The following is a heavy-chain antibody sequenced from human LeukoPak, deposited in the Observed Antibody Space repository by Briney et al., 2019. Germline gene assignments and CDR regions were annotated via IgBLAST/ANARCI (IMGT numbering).Heavy chain of an antibody. CDR1: GYSFTSYW. CDR2: INPRDSDT. V-gene: IGHV5-51*01. J-gene: IGHJ4*02. CDR3: ARQSVDGRYTFDY. Sequence: GVSLKISCKVSGYSFTSYWIGWVRQMPGKGLEWMGIINPRDSDTKYSPSFQGQVTISVDKSISTAYLQWSSLKASDTAMYYCARQSVDGRYTFDYWGQGTLVTVSS. D-gene: IGHD3-16*02.